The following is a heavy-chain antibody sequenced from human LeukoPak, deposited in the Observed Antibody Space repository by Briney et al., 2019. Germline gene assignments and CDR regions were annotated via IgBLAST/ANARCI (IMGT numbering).Heavy chain of an antibody. CDR3: ARDDIDSSGYYYDY. V-gene: IGHV4-30-2*05. CDR1: GGSISSGGYS. D-gene: IGHD3-22*01. Sequence: SETLSLTCAVSGGSISSGGYSWRWIRQPPGKGLEWIGYIYHSGSTYYNPSLKSRVTISVDTSKNQFSLKLSSVTAADTAVYYCARDDIDSSGYYYDYWGQGTLVTVSS. J-gene: IGHJ4*02. CDR2: IYHSGST.